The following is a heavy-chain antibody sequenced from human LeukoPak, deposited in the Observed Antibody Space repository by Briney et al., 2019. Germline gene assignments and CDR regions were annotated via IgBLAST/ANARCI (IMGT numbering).Heavy chain of an antibody. CDR2: IMPLFGTA. D-gene: IGHD4-17*01. Sequence: SVKVSCKTSGGTFNNSAISWVQQAPGQGLEWLGGIMPLFGTAGYAQKFQGGVTITKDESTRTVYLELTSLTSDDTAVYYCARDVHGDYGSGWFDPWGQGTLVSVSS. V-gene: IGHV1-69*05. J-gene: IGHJ5*02. CDR3: ARDVHGDYGSGWFDP. CDR1: GGTFNNSA.